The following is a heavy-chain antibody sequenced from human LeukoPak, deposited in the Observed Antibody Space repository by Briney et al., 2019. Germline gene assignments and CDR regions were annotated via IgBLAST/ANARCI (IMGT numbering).Heavy chain of an antibody. CDR2: IIPIFGTA. Sequence: ASVKVSCKASGGTFSSYAISWVRQAPGQGLEWMGRIIPIFGTANYAQKFQGRVTITTDESTSTAYMELSSLSSEDPAVYYCARVGYSYGYLDYGGQGPLVTVS. V-gene: IGHV1-69*05. CDR1: GGTFSSYA. CDR3: ARVGYSYGYLDY. D-gene: IGHD5-18*01. J-gene: IGHJ4*02.